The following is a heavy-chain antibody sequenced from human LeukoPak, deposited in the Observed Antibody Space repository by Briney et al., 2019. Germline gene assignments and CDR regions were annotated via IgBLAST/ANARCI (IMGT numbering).Heavy chain of an antibody. CDR2: INHSGST. J-gene: IGHJ4*02. D-gene: IGHD1-26*01. V-gene: IGHV4-34*01. Sequence: SETLSLTCAVYGGSFSGYYWSWIRQPPGKGLEWIGEINHSGSTNYNPSLKSRVTISVDTSKNQFSLKLSSETAADTAVYYCAVASGSYFDYWGQGTLVTVSS. CDR1: GGSFSGYY. CDR3: AVASGSYFDY.